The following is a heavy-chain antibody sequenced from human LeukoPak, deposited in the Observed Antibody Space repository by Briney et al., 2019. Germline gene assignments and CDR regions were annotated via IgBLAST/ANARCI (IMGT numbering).Heavy chain of an antibody. V-gene: IGHV1-18*01. CDR3: ARDLTEAGILKVDP. Sequence: ASVKVSCKASGGTFSSYAISWVRQAPGQGLEWMGWINPNSGGTNCAQKLQGRVTMTTDTSTSTAYMELRSLRSDDTAVYYCARDLTEAGILKVDPWGQGTLVTVSS. CDR1: GGTFSSYA. CDR2: INPNSGGT. J-gene: IGHJ5*02. D-gene: IGHD6-13*01.